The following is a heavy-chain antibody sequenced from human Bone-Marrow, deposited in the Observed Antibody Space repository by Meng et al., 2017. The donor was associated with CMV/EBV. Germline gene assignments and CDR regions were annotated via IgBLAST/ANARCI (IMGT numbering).Heavy chain of an antibody. J-gene: IGHJ4*02. D-gene: IGHD6-13*01. CDR1: GGSISSSDYY. CDR2: LYHTGNT. CDR3: ARLPYRSSPYYFDY. Sequence: SETLSLTCTVSGGSISSSDYYWGWIRQPPGKGLEWIGHLYHTGNTYYNPSLKSRVTISVDTAKNQFSLKVTSVTAADTAVYYCARLPYRSSPYYFDYWGQGTLVTVSS. V-gene: IGHV4-39*07.